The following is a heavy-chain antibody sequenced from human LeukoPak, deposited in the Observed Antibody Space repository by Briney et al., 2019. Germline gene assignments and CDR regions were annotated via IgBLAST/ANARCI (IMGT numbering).Heavy chain of an antibody. V-gene: IGHV1-46*01. CDR3: AREGGVVRGVWRYGMDV. CDR2: INPSGGST. J-gene: IGHJ6*04. CDR1: GYTFTSYY. Sequence: ASVKVSCKASGYTFTSYYMHWVRQAPGQGLEWMGIINPSGGSTSYAQKFQGRVTMTRDTSTSTVYTELSSLRSEDTAVYYCAREGGVVRGVWRYGMDVWGKGTTVTVSS. D-gene: IGHD3-10*01.